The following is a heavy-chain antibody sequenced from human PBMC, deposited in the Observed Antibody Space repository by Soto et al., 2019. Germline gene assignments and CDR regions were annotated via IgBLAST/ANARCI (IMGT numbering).Heavy chain of an antibody. CDR1: GGSFSCYY. CDR2: INHSGST. CDR3: ARGRVTYYYGSGSYYIDY. V-gene: IGHV4-34*01. D-gene: IGHD3-10*01. Sequence: SETLSLTCAVYGGSFSCYYWSWIRQPPGKGLEWIGEINHSGSTNYNPSLKSRVTISVDTSKNQFSLKLSSVTAADTAVYYCARGRVTYYYGSGSYYIDYWGQGTLVTVSS. J-gene: IGHJ4*02.